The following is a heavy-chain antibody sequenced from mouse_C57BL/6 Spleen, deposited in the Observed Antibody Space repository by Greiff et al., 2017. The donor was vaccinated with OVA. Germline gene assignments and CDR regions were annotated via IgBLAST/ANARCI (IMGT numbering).Heavy chain of an antibody. CDR1: GYTFTSYW. Sequence: VQLQQPGTELVKPGASVKLSCKASGYTFTSYWMHWVKQCPGQGLEWIGYINTSNGGTNYNEKFKSKATLTVDKATSTTYMQMRSLTSEDAAVYYCARLSTAVEAHYFDYWGQGTTLTVSS. J-gene: IGHJ2*01. CDR3: ARLSTAVEAHYFDY. V-gene: IGHV1-53*01. D-gene: IGHD5-1*01. CDR2: INTSNGGT.